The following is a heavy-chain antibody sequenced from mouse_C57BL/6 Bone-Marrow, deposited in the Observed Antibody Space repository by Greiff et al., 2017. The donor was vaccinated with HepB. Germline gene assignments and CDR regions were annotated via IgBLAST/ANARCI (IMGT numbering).Heavy chain of an antibody. D-gene: IGHD1-1*01. CDR2: IDPNSGGT. Sequence: QVQLKQPGAELVKPGASVKLSCKASGYTFTSYWMHWVKQRPGRGLEWIGRIDPNSGGTKYNEKFKSKATLTVDKPSSTAYMQLSSLTSEDSAVYYCASYYGSSGDWYFDVWGTGTTVTVSS. V-gene: IGHV1-72*01. J-gene: IGHJ1*03. CDR3: ASYYGSSGDWYFDV. CDR1: GYTFTSYW.